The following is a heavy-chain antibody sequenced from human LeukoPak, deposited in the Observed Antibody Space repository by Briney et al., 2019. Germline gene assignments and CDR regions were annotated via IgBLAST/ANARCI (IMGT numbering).Heavy chain of an antibody. Sequence: ASVKVSCKASGYTFTKYGISWVRRAPGQGLEWMGWINTNTGNPTYAQGFTGRFVFSLDTSLSTAYLQISSLKAEDTAVYYCARGYIAAAATCGYWGQGTLVTVSS. CDR3: ARGYIAAAATCGY. D-gene: IGHD6-13*01. CDR1: GYTFTKYG. J-gene: IGHJ4*02. V-gene: IGHV7-4-1*02. CDR2: INTNTGNP.